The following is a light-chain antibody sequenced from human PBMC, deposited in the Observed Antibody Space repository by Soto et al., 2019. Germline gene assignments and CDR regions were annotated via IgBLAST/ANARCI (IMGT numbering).Light chain of an antibody. CDR2: GAS. CDR1: LSVTSD. Sequence: EIVMTHSPATLSVSPGERETLSCRASLSVTSDLAWYQQKPGQAPRLLIYGASSRATGVPDRFSSSGSGTEVHFTISSLQSEDFTIYYCQYYNNWLATFGGGTKVDIK. V-gene: IGKV3D-15*01. J-gene: IGKJ4*01. CDR3: QYYNNWLAT.